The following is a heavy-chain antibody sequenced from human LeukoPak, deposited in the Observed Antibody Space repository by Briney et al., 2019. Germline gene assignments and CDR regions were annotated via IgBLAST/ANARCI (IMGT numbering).Heavy chain of an antibody. CDR2: FDPEDGET. CDR3: ATDRAIWFGELLYLHAFDI. Sequence: ASVKVSCKVSGYTLTELSMHWVRQAPGKGLEWMGGFDPEDGETIYAQKFQGRVTMTEDTFTDTAYMELSSLRSEDTAVYYCATDRAIWFGELLYLHAFDIWGQGTMVTVSS. D-gene: IGHD3-10*01. CDR1: GYTLTELS. J-gene: IGHJ3*02. V-gene: IGHV1-24*01.